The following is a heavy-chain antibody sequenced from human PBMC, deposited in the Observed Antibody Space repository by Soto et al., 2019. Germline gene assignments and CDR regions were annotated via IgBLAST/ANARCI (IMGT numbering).Heavy chain of an antibody. Sequence: EVQLVESGEGLVQPGGSLRLSCAASGFTFSSHAMHWVRQAPGKGLEYVSAVNSNGGSTYYADSVKGRFTISRDNSKNTVYLQMGSLRAEDMAVYYCGRGWGQLEYWGQGTLVTVSS. CDR3: GRGWGQLEY. V-gene: IGHV3-64*02. D-gene: IGHD3-16*01. J-gene: IGHJ4*02. CDR2: VNSNGGST. CDR1: GFTFSSHA.